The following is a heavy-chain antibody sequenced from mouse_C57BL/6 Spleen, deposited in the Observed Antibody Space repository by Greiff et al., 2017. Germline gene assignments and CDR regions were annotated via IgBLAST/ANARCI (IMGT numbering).Heavy chain of an antibody. Sequence: QVQLKESGAELVKPGASVTISCKASGYAFSRYWMNWVKQRPGKGLEWIGQIYPGDGDTNYNGKFKGKATLTADKSSSTAYMQLSSLTSEDSAVYFCARERIYYGNYDAMDYWGQGTSVTVSS. D-gene: IGHD2-1*01. J-gene: IGHJ4*01. CDR1: GYAFSRYW. CDR2: IYPGDGDT. CDR3: ARERIYYGNYDAMDY. V-gene: IGHV1-80*01.